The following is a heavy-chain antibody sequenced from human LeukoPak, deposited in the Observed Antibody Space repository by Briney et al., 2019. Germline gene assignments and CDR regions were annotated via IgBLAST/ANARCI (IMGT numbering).Heavy chain of an antibody. Sequence: PSETLSLTCAVYGGSFSGYYWSWIRQPPGKGLEWIGEINHSGSTNYNPSLKSRVTISVDTSKNQFSPKLSSVTAADTAVYYCASRRKGSGSWGPCGMDVWGKGTTVTVSS. CDR3: ASRRKGSGSWGPCGMDV. CDR1: GGSFSGYY. D-gene: IGHD3-10*01. CDR2: INHSGST. J-gene: IGHJ6*04. V-gene: IGHV4-34*01.